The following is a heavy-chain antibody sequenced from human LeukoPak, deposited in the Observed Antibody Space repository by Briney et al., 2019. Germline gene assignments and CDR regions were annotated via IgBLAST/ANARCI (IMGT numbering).Heavy chain of an antibody. D-gene: IGHD6-13*01. CDR3: AREMTGYTSSATDY. J-gene: IGHJ4*02. CDR1: GFSFSSYS. Sequence: PGGSLRLSCAASGFSFSSYSMNWVSQAPGKGLEWLSYISSSSGSTFYADSVQGRFTISRDNAKNSLYLEMNSLRVEDTALYYCAREMTGYTSSATDYWGQGTLVTVSS. CDR2: ISSSSGST. V-gene: IGHV3-48*01.